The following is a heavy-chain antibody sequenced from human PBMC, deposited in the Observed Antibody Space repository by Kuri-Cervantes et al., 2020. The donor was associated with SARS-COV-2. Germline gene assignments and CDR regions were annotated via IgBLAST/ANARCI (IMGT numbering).Heavy chain of an antibody. CDR1: GYTFTSYG. CDR2: ISAYNGNT. Sequence: ASVKVSCKASGYTFTSYGISWVRQAPGQGLEWMGWISAYNGNTNYAQKLQGRVTMTTDTSTSTAYMELRSLRSDDTAVYYCARDPFDCGGDCYLGEVDYWGQGTLVTVSS. J-gene: IGHJ4*02. V-gene: IGHV1-18*01. CDR3: ARDPFDCGGDCYLGEVDY. D-gene: IGHD2-21*02.